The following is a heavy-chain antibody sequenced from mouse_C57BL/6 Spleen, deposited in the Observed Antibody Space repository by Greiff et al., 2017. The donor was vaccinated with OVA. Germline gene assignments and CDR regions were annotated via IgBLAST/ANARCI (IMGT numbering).Heavy chain of an antibody. Sequence: EVQLQQSGPELVKPGASVKISCKASGYTFTDYYMNWVKQSHGKSLEWIGDINPNNGGTSYNQKFKGKATLTVDKSSSTAYMALRSLTSEDSAVYFCARSSSDTTVLLYFDVWGTGTTVTVSS. CDR3: ARSSSDTTVLLYFDV. V-gene: IGHV1-26*01. CDR1: GYTFTDYY. D-gene: IGHD1-1*01. J-gene: IGHJ1*03. CDR2: INPNNGGT.